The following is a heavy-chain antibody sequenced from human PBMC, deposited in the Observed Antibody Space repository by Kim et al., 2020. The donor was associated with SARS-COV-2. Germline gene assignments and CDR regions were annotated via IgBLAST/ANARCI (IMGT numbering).Heavy chain of an antibody. D-gene: IGHD4-17*01. CDR3: AREGYGDNYYYGMDV. CDR1: GFTFSSYG. CDR2: IWYDGSNK. J-gene: IGHJ6*02. Sequence: GGSLRLSCAASGFTFSSYGMHWVRQAPGKGLEWVAVIWYDGSNKYYADSVKGRFTISRDNSKNTLYLQMNSLRAEDTAVYYCAREGYGDNYYYGMDVWGQGTTVTVSS. V-gene: IGHV3-33*01.